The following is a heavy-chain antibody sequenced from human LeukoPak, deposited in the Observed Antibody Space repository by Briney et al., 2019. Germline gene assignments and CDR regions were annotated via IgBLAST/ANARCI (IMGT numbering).Heavy chain of an antibody. J-gene: IGHJ4*02. D-gene: IGHD3-22*01. V-gene: IGHV3-33*01. CDR1: GFTFSSYG. Sequence: GGSLRLSCAAAGFTFSSYGMRWVRQAPGKGLGWVAVIWYDGSNKYYADSVKGRFTISRDNSKNTQYLQMNSLRAEDTAVYYCARDGGLRLLLHRRGLMDYWGQGTLVTVSS. CDR3: ARDGGLRLLLHRRGLMDY. CDR2: IWYDGSNK.